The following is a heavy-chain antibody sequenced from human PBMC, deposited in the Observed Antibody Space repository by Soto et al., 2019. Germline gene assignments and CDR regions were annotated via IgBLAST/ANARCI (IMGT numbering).Heavy chain of an antibody. D-gene: IGHD1-1*01. CDR1: GYAFTSYA. Sequence: ASVKVSCTASGYAFTSYALHWVRQAPGQGLEWMGWIRAYNDNTNYAQKLQGRVTMTTDTSTSTAYMELRSLRSDDTALYYCARGDAYNWPLDYWGQGTLVTVSS. CDR3: ARGDAYNWPLDY. J-gene: IGHJ4*02. V-gene: IGHV1-18*01. CDR2: IRAYNDNT.